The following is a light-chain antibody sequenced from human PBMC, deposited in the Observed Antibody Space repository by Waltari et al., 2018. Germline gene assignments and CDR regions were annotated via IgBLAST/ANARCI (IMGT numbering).Light chain of an antibody. CDR3: SSYAGTNKYVL. CDR2: KVD. V-gene: IGLV2-8*01. J-gene: IGLJ2*01. Sequence: QSALTQPPSASGSPGQSVTISCTGTSSEVVGYDHVSWYQQHPGKAPKLILYKVDNRPSGVPDRFSGSKSGNTASLTVSGLQAEDESNYYCSSYAGTNKYVLFGGGTKLTVL. CDR1: SSEVVGYDH.